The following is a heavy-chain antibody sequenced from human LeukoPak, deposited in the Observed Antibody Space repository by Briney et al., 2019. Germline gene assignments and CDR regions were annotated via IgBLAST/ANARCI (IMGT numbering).Heavy chain of an antibody. Sequence: ALVKVSCKASGYLFTGYYMQWVRQAPGQGPEWLGWINPNSGGTKYAQKFQGRVTMTRDTSISTAYMEVSSLRSEDTAVYYCARGNIAVPGTPYYFEYWGQGTLVTVSS. CDR1: GYLFTGYY. CDR2: INPNSGGT. J-gene: IGHJ4*02. D-gene: IGHD6-19*01. V-gene: IGHV1-2*02. CDR3: ARGNIAVPGTPYYFEY.